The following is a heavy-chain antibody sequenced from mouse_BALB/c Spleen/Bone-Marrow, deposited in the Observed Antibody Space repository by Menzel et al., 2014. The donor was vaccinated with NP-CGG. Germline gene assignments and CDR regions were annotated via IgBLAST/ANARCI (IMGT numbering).Heavy chain of an antibody. V-gene: IGHV2-9*02. CDR1: GFSLTDYG. Sequence: ESGPGLVAPSQSLSITCTVSGFSLTDYGVHWVRQPPGKGLEWLGIIGIGGSTNYNSALMSRLSIDKDNSKSQVFLKMNSLQTDDTAMYYCARASYYYGSGYDYWGQGTTLTVSS. J-gene: IGHJ2*01. D-gene: IGHD1-1*01. CDR2: IGIGGST. CDR3: ARASYYYGSGYDY.